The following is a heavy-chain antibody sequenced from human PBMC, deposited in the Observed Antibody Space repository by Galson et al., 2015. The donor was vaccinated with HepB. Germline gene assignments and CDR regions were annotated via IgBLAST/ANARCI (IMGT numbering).Heavy chain of an antibody. Sequence: SLRLSCAASGLTFRNYAMSWVRQAPGKGLEWVSAITDSGGHTYYADSVKGRFTISRDNSENTLYLQMNSLRAEDTAIYYCAKELYKYGYNGFDYWGQGTLVTVSS. CDR1: GLTFRNYA. J-gene: IGHJ4*02. CDR3: AKELYKYGYNGFDY. CDR2: ITDSGGHT. D-gene: IGHD5-24*01. V-gene: IGHV3-23*01.